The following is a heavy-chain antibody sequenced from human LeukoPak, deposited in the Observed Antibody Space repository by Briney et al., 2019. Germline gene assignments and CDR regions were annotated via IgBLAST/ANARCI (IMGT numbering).Heavy chain of an antibody. D-gene: IGHD3-22*01. CDR3: ARVQYDSSGYLDY. CDR1: GGSISSSSYY. V-gene: IGHV4-39*07. CDR2: IYYSGST. Sequence: SETLSLTCTVSGGSISSSSYYWGWIRQPPGKGLEWIGSIYYSGSTYYNPSLKSRVTISVDTSKNQSSLKLSSVTAADTAVYYCARVQYDSSGYLDYWGQGTLVTVSS. J-gene: IGHJ4*02.